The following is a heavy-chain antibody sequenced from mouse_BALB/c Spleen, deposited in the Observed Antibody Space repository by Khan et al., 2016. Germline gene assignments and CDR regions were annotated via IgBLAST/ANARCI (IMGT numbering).Heavy chain of an antibody. CDR2: ISYSGST. CDR3: ARAPPRWYFDV. Sequence: EVQLQESGPGLVKPSQSLSPTCTVTGYSITSDYAWNWIRQFPGNKLEWMGYISYSGSTSYNPSLKSRISITRDTSKNQFFLQLNSVTTEDTATYYGARAPPRWYFDVWGAGTTVTVSS. CDR1: GYSITSDYA. J-gene: IGHJ1*01. V-gene: IGHV3-2*02.